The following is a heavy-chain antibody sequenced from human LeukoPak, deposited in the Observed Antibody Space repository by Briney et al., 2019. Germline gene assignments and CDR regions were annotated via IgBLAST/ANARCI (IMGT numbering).Heavy chain of an antibody. Sequence: QTRSLTCDISGDSVSSNNGAWNWIRQSPSRGLEWLGRTYYRSKWYNDYAGSLNGRITISPDTSKNQFSLHLNSVTPEDTAVYYCARDLGNTGWYTFDYWGQGILVTVSS. CDR2: TYYRSKWYN. D-gene: IGHD6-19*01. CDR3: ARDLGNTGWYTFDY. CDR1: GDSVSSNNGA. V-gene: IGHV6-1*01. J-gene: IGHJ4*02.